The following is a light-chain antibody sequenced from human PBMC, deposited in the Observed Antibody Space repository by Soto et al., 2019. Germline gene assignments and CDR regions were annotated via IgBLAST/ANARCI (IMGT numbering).Light chain of an antibody. Sequence: QSVLTQPPSASGSPGQSVTISCTGTSSDVGGYNYVSWYQQHPGKAPKLMIYEVSKRPSGVPDRFSGSKSGNTASLTVSGLQAEDEADYYCSSYAGRNRVFGTGTTVTVL. CDR2: EVS. V-gene: IGLV2-8*01. CDR1: SSDVGGYNY. CDR3: SSYAGRNRV. J-gene: IGLJ1*01.